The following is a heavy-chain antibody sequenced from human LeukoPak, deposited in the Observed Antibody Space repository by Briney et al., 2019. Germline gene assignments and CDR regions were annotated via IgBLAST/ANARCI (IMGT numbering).Heavy chain of an antibody. CDR1: GYTFTAYY. Sequence: AAVKVSCKASGYTFTAYYIHWVRQAPGQGLEWIGRIHTNSDDTNYAQKFQGRVTMTRDTSISTAYMEVSRLRSDDTAVYYCARLMSGGSTSFDYWGQGTLVTLSS. V-gene: IGHV1-2*02. J-gene: IGHJ4*02. D-gene: IGHD1-26*01. CDR3: ARLMSGGSTSFDY. CDR2: IHTNSDDT.